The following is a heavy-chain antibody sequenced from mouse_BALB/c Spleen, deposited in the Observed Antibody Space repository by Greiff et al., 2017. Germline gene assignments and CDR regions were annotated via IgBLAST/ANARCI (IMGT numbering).Heavy chain of an antibody. CDR3: ARDRYYRYPYAMDY. D-gene: IGHD2-14*01. CDR1: GFSLTSYG. CDR2: IWAGGST. V-gene: IGHV2-9*02. J-gene: IGHJ4*01. Sequence: QVQLKESGPGLVAPSQSLSITCTVSGFSLTSYGVHWVRQPPGKGLEWLGVIWAGGSTNYNSALMSRLSISKDNSKSQVFLKMNSLQTDDTAMYYCARDRYYRYPYAMDYWGQGTSVTVSS.